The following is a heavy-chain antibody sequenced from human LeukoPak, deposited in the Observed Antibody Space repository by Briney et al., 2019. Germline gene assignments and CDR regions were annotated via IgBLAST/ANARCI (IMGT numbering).Heavy chain of an antibody. V-gene: IGHV4-38-2*02. Sequence: SETLSLTCAVSGYSISSGYYWGWIRQPPGKGLGWIGSIYHSGSTYYNPSFKSRVTISVDTSKNQFSLKLSSVTAADTAVYYCARDRAAAGSVDYWGQGTLVTVTS. D-gene: IGHD6-13*01. CDR2: IYHSGST. CDR1: GYSISSGYY. CDR3: ARDRAAAGSVDY. J-gene: IGHJ4*02.